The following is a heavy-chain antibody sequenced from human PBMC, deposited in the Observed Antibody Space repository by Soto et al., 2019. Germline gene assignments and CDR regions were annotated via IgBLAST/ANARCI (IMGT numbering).Heavy chain of an antibody. D-gene: IGHD3-22*01. V-gene: IGHV1-8*01. J-gene: IGHJ3*02. Sequence: ASVKVSCKASGYTFTSYDINWVRQATGQGLEWMGWMNPNSGNTGYAQKFQGRVTMTRNTSISTAYMELSSLRSEDTAVYYCARPGAYYDSSGYDDDAFDIWGQGTMVTVSS. CDR3: ARPGAYYDSSGYDDDAFDI. CDR1: GYTFTSYD. CDR2: MNPNSGNT.